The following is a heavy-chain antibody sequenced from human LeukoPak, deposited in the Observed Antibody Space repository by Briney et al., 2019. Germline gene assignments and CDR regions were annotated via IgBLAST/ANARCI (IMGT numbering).Heavy chain of an antibody. J-gene: IGHJ6*02. CDR2: LRVSGNS. CDR1: GGSISMSTYY. V-gene: IGHV4-39*01. CDR3: ARFTRSSSSHYYYYAMDV. Sequence: SATLSLTCTVSGGSISMSTYYWGWIRQPPGKGLECIGSLRVSGNSYYNPSPSLKSRVTISVDTSKNQFSLNVISVTAADTAVYYCARFTRSSSSHYYYYAMDVWGQGTTVTVAS. D-gene: IGHD6-6*01.